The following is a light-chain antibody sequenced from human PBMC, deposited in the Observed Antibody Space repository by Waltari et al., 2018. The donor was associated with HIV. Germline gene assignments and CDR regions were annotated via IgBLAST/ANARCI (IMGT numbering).Light chain of an antibody. Sequence: QSVLTQPPSASGTPGQRVTISCSGSSSNIGSNYVYWYHQPPGTAPKLLIYRNNQRPSGVPDRFSGSKSGTSASLAISGLRSEDEADYYCAAWDDSLNDVVFGGGTKLTVL. CDR1: SSNIGSNY. V-gene: IGLV1-47*01. CDR2: RNN. CDR3: AAWDDSLNDVV. J-gene: IGLJ2*01.